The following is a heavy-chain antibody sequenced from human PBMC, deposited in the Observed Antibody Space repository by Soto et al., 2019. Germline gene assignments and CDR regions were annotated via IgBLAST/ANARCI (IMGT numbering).Heavy chain of an antibody. CDR2: IYYSGST. D-gene: IGHD2-2*01. J-gene: IGHJ5*02. CDR1: GGSISGYY. CDR3: ARSDQLLFPALDP. V-gene: IGHV4-59*01. Sequence: SETLSLTCTVSGGSISGYYWNWIRQPPGEGLEWIGYIYYSGSTSYNPSLKSRVTISIDASKNEFSLNLRSVTAADTAVYYCARSDQLLFPALDPWGQGSLVTVSS.